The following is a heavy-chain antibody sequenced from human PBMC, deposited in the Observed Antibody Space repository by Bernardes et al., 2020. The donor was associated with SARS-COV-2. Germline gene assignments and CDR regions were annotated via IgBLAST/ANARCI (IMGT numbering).Heavy chain of an antibody. V-gene: IGHV3-53*01. CDR3: ARDDGHWAFDI. CDR2: IYSGYST. Sequence: GGSLRLSCAASGFTVSSNYMTWVRQAPGKGLEWVSVIYSGYSTYYTDSVKGRFTISRDNSKNTLYLQMNSLRAEDTAVYYCARDDGHWAFDIWGQGTMVTVSS. D-gene: IGHD1-1*01. J-gene: IGHJ3*02. CDR1: GFTVSSNY.